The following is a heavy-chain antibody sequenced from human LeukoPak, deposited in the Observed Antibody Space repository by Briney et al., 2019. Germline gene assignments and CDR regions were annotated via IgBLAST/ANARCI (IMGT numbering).Heavy chain of an antibody. Sequence: GASVKVSCKASGYTFTSYYMHWVRQAPGQGLEWMGIINPSGGGTSYAQKFQGRVTMTRDTSTSTVYMELSSLRSEDTAVYYRARGAVSYDSSGYYPGFDYWGQGTLVTVSS. D-gene: IGHD3-22*01. CDR3: ARGAVSYDSSGYYPGFDY. CDR2: INPSGGGT. J-gene: IGHJ4*02. V-gene: IGHV1-46*01. CDR1: GYTFTSYY.